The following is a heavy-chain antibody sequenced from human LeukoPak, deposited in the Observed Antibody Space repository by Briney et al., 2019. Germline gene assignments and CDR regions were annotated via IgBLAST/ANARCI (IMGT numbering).Heavy chain of an antibody. Sequence: ASVKVSCNASGYTFTDYYIHWMRQAPGQGLEWRGWINPKRGVTTYAQKFQGRVTMTRDTSITTAYMELTRLRSDDTTIYYCARERNYGDYGNAFDVWGQGTKVTVSS. J-gene: IGHJ3*01. CDR3: ARERNYGDYGNAFDV. D-gene: IGHD4-17*01. CDR2: INPKRGVT. CDR1: GYTFTDYY. V-gene: IGHV1-2*02.